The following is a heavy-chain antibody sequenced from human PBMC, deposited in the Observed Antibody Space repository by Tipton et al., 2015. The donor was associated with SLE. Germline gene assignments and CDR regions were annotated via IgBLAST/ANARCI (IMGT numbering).Heavy chain of an antibody. CDR2: FYLGGNT. D-gene: IGHD3-3*01. J-gene: IGHJ6*03. V-gene: IGHV4-61*02. Sequence: LRLSCTVSGGSFSSGNYWSWIRQPAGKALEWIGRFYLGGNTNYNPSLKSRVTISMDTSKNHFSLTLNSVTAADTAMYYCARDLYDFWSGYTPSGAMDVWGKGTTVTVSS. CDR1: GGSFSSGNY. CDR3: ARDLYDFWSGYTPSGAMDV.